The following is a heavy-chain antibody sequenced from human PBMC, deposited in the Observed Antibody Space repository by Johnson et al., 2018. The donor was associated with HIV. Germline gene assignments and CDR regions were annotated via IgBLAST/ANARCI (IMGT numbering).Heavy chain of an antibody. J-gene: IGHJ3*02. D-gene: IGHD3-22*01. CDR2: ISSSGTTV. CDR3: ARDRGYWDGLDI. CDR1: GFSFSDYY. Sequence: QMLLVESGGGLVKPGGSLRLSCAASGFSFSDYYMSWIRQTPGKGLAWVSYISSSGTTVYYADSVKGRFSISRDNAKHSLYLQMNSLRAEDTAVYYCARDRGYWDGLDIGGQGTMVTVSS. V-gene: IGHV3-11*04.